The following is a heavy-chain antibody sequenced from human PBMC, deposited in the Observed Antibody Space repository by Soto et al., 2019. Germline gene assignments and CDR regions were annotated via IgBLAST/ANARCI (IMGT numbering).Heavy chain of an antibody. J-gene: IGHJ6*02. Sequence: GGSLRLSCAASGFTFSSYAMHWVRQAPGKGLEWVAVISYDGSNKYYADSVKGRFTISRDNSKNTLFLQMNSLRAEDTAVYYYARGSTRLVRGYYYSGMDVWGQGTTVTVSS. CDR3: ARGSTRLVRGYYYSGMDV. CDR2: ISYDGSNK. V-gene: IGHV3-30-3*01. D-gene: IGHD6-19*01. CDR1: GFTFSSYA.